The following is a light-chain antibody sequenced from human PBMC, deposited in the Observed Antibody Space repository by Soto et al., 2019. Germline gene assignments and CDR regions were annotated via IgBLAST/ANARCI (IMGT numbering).Light chain of an antibody. Sequence: EIVLTQSPATLSLSPGERATLSCRASQSVSSYLAWYQQKPGQAPRLLIYDASNRATGIPTRFSGSGSGTDFTLTISNLEPDDFAVYYYKQRSNWGTFGQGTKVEIK. CDR1: QSVSSY. V-gene: IGKV3-11*01. CDR2: DAS. J-gene: IGKJ1*01. CDR3: KQRSNWGT.